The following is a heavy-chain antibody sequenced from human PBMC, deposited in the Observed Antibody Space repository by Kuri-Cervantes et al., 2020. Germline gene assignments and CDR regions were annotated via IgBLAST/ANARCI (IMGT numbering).Heavy chain of an antibody. J-gene: IGHJ4*02. D-gene: IGHD1-26*01. V-gene: IGHV3-23*01. Sequence: GESLKISCAASGFTFSSYAMSWVRQAPGKGLEWVSAISGSGGSTYYADSVKGRFTISRDNFKNTLYLQMNSLRAEDTAVYYCAKDCDRGISGGWGQGTLVTVSS. CDR1: GFTFSSYA. CDR3: AKDCDRGISGG. CDR2: ISGSGGST.